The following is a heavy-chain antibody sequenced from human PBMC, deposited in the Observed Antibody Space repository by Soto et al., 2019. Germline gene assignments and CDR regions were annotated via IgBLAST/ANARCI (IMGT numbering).Heavy chain of an antibody. D-gene: IGHD3-10*01. J-gene: IGHJ6*02. CDR3: AKGTPPEMVRGTHYYCGMDV. V-gene: IGHV3-30*18. CDR2: ISYDGSNK. Sequence: QVQLVESGGGVVQPGRSLRLSCAASGFTFSSYGMHWVRQAPGKGLEWVAVISYDGSNKYYADSVKGRFTISRDNSKNKRYLQMNSLRAEDTAVYYCAKGTPPEMVRGTHYYCGMDVWGQGTTVTVSS. CDR1: GFTFSSYG.